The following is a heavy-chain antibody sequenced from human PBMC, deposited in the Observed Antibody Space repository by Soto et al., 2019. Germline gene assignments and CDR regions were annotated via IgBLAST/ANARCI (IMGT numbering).Heavy chain of an antibody. J-gene: IGHJ3*02. Sequence: QVKLVQSGAEVKEPGASVKVSCKASGYTSTSYGIGWVRQATGQGLEWMGWISAYNGNINYAQKLQGRVTMTTDTSTSTAYMELRSLRSDDTAVYYCARDRGYGSLGAFDIWGQGTMVTVSS. CDR3: ARDRGYGSLGAFDI. CDR2: ISAYNGNI. CDR1: GYTSTSYG. D-gene: IGHD5-12*01. V-gene: IGHV1-18*01.